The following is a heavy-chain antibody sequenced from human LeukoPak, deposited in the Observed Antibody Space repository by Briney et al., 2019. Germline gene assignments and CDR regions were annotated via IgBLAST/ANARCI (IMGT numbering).Heavy chain of an antibody. V-gene: IGHV1-24*01. J-gene: IGHJ4*02. Sequence: ASVKVSCKVSGYTLTELSIHWVRRAPGKGLEWMGGFDPEDGETIYAQKFQGRVTMTEDTSTDTAYMELSTLRSEDTAVYYCATLSTSYFDSSGYYSTFLDSWGQGTLVTVSS. D-gene: IGHD3-22*01. CDR1: GYTLTELS. CDR3: ATLSTSYFDSSGYYSTFLDS. CDR2: FDPEDGET.